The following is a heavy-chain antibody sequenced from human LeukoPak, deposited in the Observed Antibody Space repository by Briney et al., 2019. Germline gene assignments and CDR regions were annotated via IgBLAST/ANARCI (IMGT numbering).Heavy chain of an antibody. J-gene: IGHJ4*02. Sequence: GTSVKVSCKASGFTFTSSAVQWVRQARGQRLEWIGWIVVGSGNTNYAQKFQERVTITRDMSTSTAYMELSSLRSEDTAVYYCAAEHIVGATFFDYWGQGTLVTVSS. CDR1: GFTFTSSA. V-gene: IGHV1-58*01. D-gene: IGHD1-26*01. CDR2: IVVGSGNT. CDR3: AAEHIVGATFFDY.